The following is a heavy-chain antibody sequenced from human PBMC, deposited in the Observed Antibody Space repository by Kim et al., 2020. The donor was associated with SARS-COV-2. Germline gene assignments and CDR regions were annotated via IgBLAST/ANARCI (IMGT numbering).Heavy chain of an antibody. J-gene: IGHJ5*02. D-gene: IGHD3-3*01. V-gene: IGHV4-59*01. CDR3: ARDLRWFDP. Sequence: GSTTYNPSLKSRVTISVDTSKNQFSLKLSSVTAADTAVYYCARDLRWFDPWGQGTLVTVSS. CDR2: GST.